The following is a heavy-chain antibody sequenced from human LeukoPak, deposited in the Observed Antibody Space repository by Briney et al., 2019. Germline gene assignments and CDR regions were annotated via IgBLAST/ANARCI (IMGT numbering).Heavy chain of an antibody. V-gene: IGHV1-2*02. Sequence: ASVKVSCTTSGYSFIGHHIHWVRQAPGQGLEWMGWINPNSGGTEYAQKFQGRVTMTRDTSIGTAYMDLNRLTSDDSAVYYCARDVGRWAQYYFDYWGQGTLVTVSS. D-gene: IGHD1-26*01. CDR2: INPNSGGT. CDR3: ARDVGRWAQYYFDY. CDR1: GYSFIGHH. J-gene: IGHJ4*02.